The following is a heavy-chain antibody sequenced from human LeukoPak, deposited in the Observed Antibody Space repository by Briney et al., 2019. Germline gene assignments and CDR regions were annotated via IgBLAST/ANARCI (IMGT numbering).Heavy chain of an antibody. Sequence: GGSLRLSCAASGFTFSSYSMNWVRQAPGKGLEWVSYISSSSSTIYYADSVKGRFTISRDNAKNSLYLQMNSLRAEDTAVYYCARAFTIFGVVRGGAFDIWGQGTMVTVSS. CDR2: ISSSSSTI. CDR3: ARAFTIFGVVRGGAFDI. V-gene: IGHV3-48*01. D-gene: IGHD3-3*01. CDR1: GFTFSSYS. J-gene: IGHJ3*02.